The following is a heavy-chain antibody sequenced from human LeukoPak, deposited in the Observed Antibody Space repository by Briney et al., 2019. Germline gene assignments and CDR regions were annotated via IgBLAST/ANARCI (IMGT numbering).Heavy chain of an antibody. CDR2: IKQDGSEK. J-gene: IGHJ4*02. D-gene: IGHD3-22*01. CDR1: GFTFSSYA. Sequence: PGRSLRLSCAASGFTFSSYAMSWVRQAPGKGLEWVANIKQDGSEKYYVDSVKGRFTISRDNAKNSLYLQMNSLRAEDTAVYYCARDYYYDSSGYHYWGQGTLVTVSS. V-gene: IGHV3-7*01. CDR3: ARDYYYDSSGYHY.